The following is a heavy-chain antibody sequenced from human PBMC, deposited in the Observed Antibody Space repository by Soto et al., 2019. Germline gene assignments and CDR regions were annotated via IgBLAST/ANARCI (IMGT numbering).Heavy chain of an antibody. D-gene: IGHD6-19*01. CDR3: ARVRDSSGWYFGY. V-gene: IGHV1-2*04. CDR2: INPNSGGT. J-gene: IGHJ4*02. Sequence: ASVKVSCKGSGYTFTGYYMHWVRQAPGQGLEWMGWINPNSGGTNYAQKFQGWVTMTRDTSISTAYMELSRLRSDDTAVYYCARVRDSSGWYFGYWGQGTLVTVSS. CDR1: GYTFTGYY.